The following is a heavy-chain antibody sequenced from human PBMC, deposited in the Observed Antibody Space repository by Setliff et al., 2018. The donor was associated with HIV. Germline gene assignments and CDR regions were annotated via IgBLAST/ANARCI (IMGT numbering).Heavy chain of an antibody. CDR1: GGSMNSHY. V-gene: IGHV4-59*11. CDR2: IYYSGST. J-gene: IGHJ6*03. D-gene: IGHD6-25*01. Sequence: SETLSLTCTVSGGSMNSHYWSWIRQPPGKGLEWIGYIYYSGSTNYNPSLKSRVTISVDTPKNHFSLKLSSVTAADTAVYYCARGAWYTSGWHSSRYLDVWGKGTTVTVSS. CDR3: ARGAWYTSGWHSSRYLDV.